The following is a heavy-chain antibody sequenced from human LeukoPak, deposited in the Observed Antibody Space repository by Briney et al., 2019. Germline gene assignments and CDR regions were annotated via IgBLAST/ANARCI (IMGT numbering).Heavy chain of an antibody. CDR3: ARDRVDTAMVTPYWYFDL. J-gene: IGHJ2*01. Sequence: SETLSLTCTVSGGSLTDGDYYWGWVRQPPGTGLQWIATTYEGASLKSRVTISLDTSKNQFFLRLTSVTAADTAVYYCARDRVDTAMVTPYWYFDLWGRGTLVTVSS. V-gene: IGHV4-61*08. CDR1: GGSLTDGDYY. D-gene: IGHD5-18*01. CDR2: T.